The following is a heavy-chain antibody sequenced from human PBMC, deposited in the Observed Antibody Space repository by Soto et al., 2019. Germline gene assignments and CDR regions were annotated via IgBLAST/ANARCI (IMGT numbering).Heavy chain of an antibody. CDR3: VRDHGYSGYDSPRYYYCMDV. V-gene: IGHV3-33*01. D-gene: IGHD5-12*01. J-gene: IGHJ6*02. CDR1: GFTFSSYG. CDR2: IWFDGSNK. Sequence: QVQLVESGGGVVQPGRSLRLSCAASGFTFSSYGMHWVRQAPGKGLEWVAVIWFDGSNKWYADSVKGRFTISRDNSKNTLWLQMNGLRAEDSAVYSCVRDHGYSGYDSPRYYYCMDVWGHGTTVAVSS.